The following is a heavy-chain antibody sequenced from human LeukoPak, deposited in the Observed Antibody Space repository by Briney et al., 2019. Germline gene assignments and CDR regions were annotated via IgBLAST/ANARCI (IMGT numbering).Heavy chain of an antibody. Sequence: PRGSLRLSCAAFGFTFDDYGIHWVRQAPGKGLEWVSGIGWNGGAIGYADAVKGRFTISRDNAKKSLYLQMNNLRADDTAFYYCARVKCTGGRCSSTGRFDYWDQGTLVTVSS. CDR1: GFTFDDYG. V-gene: IGHV3-9*01. D-gene: IGHD2-15*01. CDR3: ARVKCTGGRCSSTGRFDY. CDR2: IGWNGGAI. J-gene: IGHJ4*02.